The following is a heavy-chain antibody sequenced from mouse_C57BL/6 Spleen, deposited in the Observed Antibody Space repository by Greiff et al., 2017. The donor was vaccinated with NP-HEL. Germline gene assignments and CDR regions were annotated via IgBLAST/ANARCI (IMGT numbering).Heavy chain of an antibody. CDR1: GYSFTDYN. CDR3: ARANYSNYYWYFEV. Sequence: EVKLQESGPELVKPGASVKISCKASGYSFTDYNMNWVKQSNGKSLEWIGVINPNYGTTSYNQKFKGKATLTVDQSSSTAYMQLNSLTSEDSAVYYCARANYSNYYWYFEVWGTGTTVTVAS. CDR2: INPNYGTT. V-gene: IGHV1-39*01. J-gene: IGHJ1*03. D-gene: IGHD2-5*01.